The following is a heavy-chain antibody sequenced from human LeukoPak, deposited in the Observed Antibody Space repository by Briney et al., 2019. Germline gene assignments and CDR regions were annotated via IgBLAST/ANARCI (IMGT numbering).Heavy chain of an antibody. CDR3: ARASGGYCSSTSCYAFDY. J-gene: IGHJ4*02. CDR1: GFTFSSYW. CDR2: IKHDGSER. V-gene: IGHV3-7*01. Sequence: PGGSLRLSCAASGFTFSSYWMSWVRQSPGKGLEWVANIKHDGSERYYVDSVKGRFTISRDNAKNSLFLQMNTLRAEDTAVYYCARASGGYCSSTSCYAFDYWGQGTLVTVSS. D-gene: IGHD2-2*01.